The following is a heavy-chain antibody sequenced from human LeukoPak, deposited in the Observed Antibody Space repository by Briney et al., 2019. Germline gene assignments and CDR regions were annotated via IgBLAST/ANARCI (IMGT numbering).Heavy chain of an antibody. Sequence: SQTLSLTCTVSGGSISSGGHYWRWIRQHPGKGLEGLGYIYYSGSTYYNPSLKSRVTISVDTSKNQFSLQLSSVTAADTAVYYCARDGDGPTGYSYSVDYWGQGTLVTVSS. CDR2: IYYSGST. V-gene: IGHV4-31*03. CDR3: ARDGDGPTGYSYSVDY. J-gene: IGHJ4*02. CDR1: GGSISSGGHY. D-gene: IGHD5-18*01.